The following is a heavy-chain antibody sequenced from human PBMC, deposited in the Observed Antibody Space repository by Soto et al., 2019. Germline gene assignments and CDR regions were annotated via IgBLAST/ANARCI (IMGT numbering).Heavy chain of an antibody. Sequence: QVQLQQSGPGLVKPSQTLSLTCAISGDSVSTNTATWDWLRQSPSRGLEWLGRTYYRSKWYNDYAVSVKSRITINPDTSNNQLSLQLNSVTPDDTAVYYCARLIGNSWLDSWGQGTRVTVSS. J-gene: IGHJ5*01. CDR1: GDSVSTNTAT. D-gene: IGHD2-8*01. V-gene: IGHV6-1*01. CDR3: ARLIGNSWLDS. CDR2: TYYRSKWYN.